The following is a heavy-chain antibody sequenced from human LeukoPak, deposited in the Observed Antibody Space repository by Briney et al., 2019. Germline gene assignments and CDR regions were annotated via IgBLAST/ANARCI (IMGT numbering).Heavy chain of an antibody. Sequence: GGSLRLSCVVSGFGFSDSYMTWIRQTPGKGLEWLAYISGSGSDMYYADSVKGRFTISRDNLKNTLYLQMNSLRAEDTAVYYCARVSVMSVYFEYWGQGTLVTVSS. CDR3: ARVSVMSVYFEY. J-gene: IGHJ4*02. CDR1: GFGFSDSY. V-gene: IGHV3-11*04. D-gene: IGHD2/OR15-2a*01. CDR2: ISGSGSDM.